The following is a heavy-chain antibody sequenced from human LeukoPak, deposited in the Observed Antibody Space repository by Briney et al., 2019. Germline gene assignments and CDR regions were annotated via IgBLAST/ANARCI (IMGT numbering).Heavy chain of an antibody. Sequence: SETQSLTCTVYGGSISSSSYYWGWIRQPPGKGLEWIGSIYYSGSTYYNPSLKSRVTISVDTSKNQFSLKLSSVTAADTAVYYCARNQQLVNWFDPWGQGTLVTVSS. CDR3: ARNQQLVNWFDP. V-gene: IGHV4-39*07. CDR1: GGSISSSSYY. CDR2: IYYSGST. D-gene: IGHD6-13*01. J-gene: IGHJ5*02.